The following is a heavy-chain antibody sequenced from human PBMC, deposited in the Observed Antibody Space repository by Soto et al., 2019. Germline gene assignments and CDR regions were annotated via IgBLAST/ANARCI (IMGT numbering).Heavy chain of an antibody. J-gene: IGHJ6*03. V-gene: IGHV3-48*01. D-gene: IGHD7-27*01. Sequence: GGSLRPSCATPGFILRGRSLKWVRQAPGGGLEWVSYISISSIVIDYADSVKGRFTVSRDNARNSLYLQMNSLRAEDTAVYYCARDLSWGSNWYYYMDVWGKGTTVTVSS. CDR2: ISISSIVI. CDR1: GFILRGRS. CDR3: ARDLSWGSNWYYYMDV.